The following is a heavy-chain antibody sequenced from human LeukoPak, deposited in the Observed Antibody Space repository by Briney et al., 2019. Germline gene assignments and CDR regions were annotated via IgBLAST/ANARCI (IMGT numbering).Heavy chain of an antibody. Sequence: PSETLSLTCTVSGGSISSYYWSWIRQPAGKGLEWIGRIYTSGSTNYNPSLKSRVTMSVDTSKNQFSLKLSSVTAADTAVYYCARDRDSVVPDATLDYWGQGTLVTVSS. V-gene: IGHV4-4*07. CDR2: IYTSGST. D-gene: IGHD2-2*01. J-gene: IGHJ4*02. CDR3: ARDRDSVVPDATLDY. CDR1: GGSISSYY.